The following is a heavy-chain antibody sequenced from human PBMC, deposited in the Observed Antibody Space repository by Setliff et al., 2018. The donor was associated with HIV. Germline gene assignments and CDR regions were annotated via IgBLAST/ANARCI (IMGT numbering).Heavy chain of an antibody. CDR1: GGSISDSSYY. CDR2: IYFTGST. V-gene: IGHV4-39*01. D-gene: IGHD3-9*01. CDR3: ARHVHDVLTGLNWLDP. Sequence: SETLSLTCTVSGGSISDSSYYWGWIRQPPGKGLEWIGSIYFTGSTYNNPSLKTRFSLSVDTSKNKFSLKVTSVTAADTAVYYCARHVHDVLTGLNWLDPWGQGTPVTVSS. J-gene: IGHJ5*02.